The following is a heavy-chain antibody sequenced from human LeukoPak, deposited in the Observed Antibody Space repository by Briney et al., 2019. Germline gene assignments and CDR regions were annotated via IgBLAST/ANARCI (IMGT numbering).Heavy chain of an antibody. CDR2: ISSSSSTI. CDR3: ARGLDSPYYYYGMDV. Sequence: GGSLRLSCAASGFTFSSYSMNWVRQAPGKGLEWVSYISSSSSTIYYADSVKGRFTTSRDNAKNSLYLQMNSLRAEDTAVYYCARGLDSPYYYYGMDVWGQGTTVTVSS. J-gene: IGHJ6*02. D-gene: IGHD3/OR15-3a*01. CDR1: GFTFSSYS. V-gene: IGHV3-48*04.